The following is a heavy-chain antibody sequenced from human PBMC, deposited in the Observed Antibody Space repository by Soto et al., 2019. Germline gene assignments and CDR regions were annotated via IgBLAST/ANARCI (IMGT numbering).Heavy chain of an antibody. V-gene: IGHV4-31*03. D-gene: IGHD3-3*01. Sequence: PSETLSLTCTVSGGSISSGGYYWSWIRQHPGKGLEWIGYIYYSGSTYYNPSLKSRVTISVDTSKNQFSLKLSSVTAADTAVYYCARYYDFWSGSYYFDYWGQGTLVTVSS. J-gene: IGHJ4*02. CDR1: GGSISSGGYY. CDR3: ARYYDFWSGSYYFDY. CDR2: IYYSGST.